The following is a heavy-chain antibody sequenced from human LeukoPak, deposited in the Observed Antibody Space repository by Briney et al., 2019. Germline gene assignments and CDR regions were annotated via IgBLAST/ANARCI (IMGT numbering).Heavy chain of an antibody. J-gene: IGHJ6*02. CDR3: ARLTIDPRYCSSTSCYVYYYYGMDV. Sequence: SETLSLTCAVYGGSFSGYYWSWIRQPPGKGLEWIGEINHSGSTNYNPSLKSRVTISVDTSKNQFSLKLSSVTAADTAVYYCARLTIDPRYCSSTSCYVYYYYGMDVWGQGTTVTVSS. V-gene: IGHV4-34*01. D-gene: IGHD2-2*01. CDR2: INHSGST. CDR1: GGSFSGYY.